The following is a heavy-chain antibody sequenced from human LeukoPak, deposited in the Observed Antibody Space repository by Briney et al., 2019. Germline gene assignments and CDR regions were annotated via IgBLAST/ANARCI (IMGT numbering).Heavy chain of an antibody. D-gene: IGHD3-10*01. V-gene: IGHV4-59*01. CDR3: ARDVSLPGGAFDI. CDR1: GGSISSYY. J-gene: IGHJ3*02. CDR2: IYYSGST. Sequence: SETLSLTCTVSGGSISSYYWSWIRQPPGKGLEWIGYIYYSGSTNYNPSLKSRVTISVDTSKNQFSLKLSSVTAADTAVYYCARDVSLPGGAFDIWGQGTMVTVSS.